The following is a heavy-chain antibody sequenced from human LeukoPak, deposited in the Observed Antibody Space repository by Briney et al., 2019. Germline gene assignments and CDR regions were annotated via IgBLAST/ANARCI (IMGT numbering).Heavy chain of an antibody. CDR1: GDSIGSKSYY. CDR2: IYHSGRT. D-gene: IGHD3-22*01. Sequence: SETLSLTCTVSGDSIGSKSYYWGWIRQPPGKRLEWIGSIYHSGRTYYSPSLKSRVTISVDTSMNQMSLKLTSVTAADTAIYYCARHTFHGQAVIVVVPTPDWYFDVWGRGTLVAASS. J-gene: IGHJ2*01. CDR3: ARHTFHGQAVIVVVPTPDWYFDV. V-gene: IGHV4-39*01.